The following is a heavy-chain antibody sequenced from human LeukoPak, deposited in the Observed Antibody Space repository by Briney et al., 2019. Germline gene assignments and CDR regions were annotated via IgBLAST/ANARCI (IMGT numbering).Heavy chain of an antibody. CDR1: GGSISAIPYY. J-gene: IGHJ4*02. CDR3: ARDGCGSSSCLDY. Sequence: SETLSLTCTISGGSISAIPYYWGWIRQPPGKGLEWIGSVYYPGSPYYSPSLKTRVTISVDTPKNQFSLKLSSVTAADTAVYFCARDGCGSSSCLDYWGQGTLVTVSS. V-gene: IGHV4-39*02. CDR2: VYYPGSP. D-gene: IGHD6-6*01.